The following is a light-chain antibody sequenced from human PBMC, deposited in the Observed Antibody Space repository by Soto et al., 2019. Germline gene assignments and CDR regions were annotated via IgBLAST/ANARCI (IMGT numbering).Light chain of an antibody. J-gene: IGLJ3*02. V-gene: IGLV7-43*01. CDR3: QLYYGATRV. CDR2: STG. Sequence: QTVVTQEPSLTVSLGGTVTLTCSSSTGAVTGTHYANWFQQKPGQPPRSLIYSTGNKYSWTPARFSGSLLGGSAALTLSDVQPEEEADYYCQLYYGATRVFGGGTKLTVL. CDR1: TGAVTGTHY.